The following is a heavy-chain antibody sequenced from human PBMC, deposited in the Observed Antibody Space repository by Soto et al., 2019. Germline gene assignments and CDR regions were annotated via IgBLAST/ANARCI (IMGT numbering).Heavy chain of an antibody. D-gene: IGHD2-15*01. CDR1: GYTFTGYY. V-gene: IGHV1-2*04. CDR2: INPNSGGT. J-gene: IGHJ5*02. Sequence: ASVKVSCKASGYTFTGYYMHWVRKAPGQGIEWMGWINPNSGGTNYAQKFQGWVTMTRDTSISTAYMEPSRLRSDDTAVYYCARGRRVVVVAAPDWFDPWGQGTLVNRLL. CDR3: ARGRRVVVVAAPDWFDP.